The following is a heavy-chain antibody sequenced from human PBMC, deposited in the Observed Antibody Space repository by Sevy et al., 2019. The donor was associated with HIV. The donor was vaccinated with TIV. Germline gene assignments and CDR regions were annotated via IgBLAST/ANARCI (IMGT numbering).Heavy chain of an antibody. CDR1: GFTFSSYG. D-gene: IGHD3-22*01. CDR3: ASLPNNYYDSGGFSGNDAFDI. CDR2: IWNDRSNK. V-gene: IGHV3-33*01. Sequence: GGSLRLSCAVSGFTFSSYGMHWVRQAPGKGLEWVAVIWNDRSNKHYADSVKGRFTISRDNSKNTLYLQMNSLRAEDTAVYYCASLPNNYYDSGGFSGNDAFDIWGQGTMVTVSS. J-gene: IGHJ3*02.